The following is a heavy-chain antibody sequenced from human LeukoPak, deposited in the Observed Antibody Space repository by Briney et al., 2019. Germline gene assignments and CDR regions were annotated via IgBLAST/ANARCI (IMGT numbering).Heavy chain of an antibody. V-gene: IGHV3-74*01. CDR1: GFTFSSFW. J-gene: IGHJ5*02. D-gene: IGHD6-13*01. CDR2: MNSDGSTT. Sequence: GGSLRLSCAASGFTFSSFWMHWVRQAPGKGLVWVSRMNSDGSTTNYADSAKGRFTISRDNAKNTLYLQMNSLRGDDTAVYYCARAGQYSGNNWFDPWGQGTLVTVSS. CDR3: ARAGQYSGNNWFDP.